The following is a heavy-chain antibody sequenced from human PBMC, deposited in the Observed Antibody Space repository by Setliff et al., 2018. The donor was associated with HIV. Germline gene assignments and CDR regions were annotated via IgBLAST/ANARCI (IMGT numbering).Heavy chain of an antibody. CDR3: LLDVPLILRTSPPL. D-gene: IGHD1-7*01. J-gene: IGHJ4*02. V-gene: IGHV4-61*02. CDR1: GGSISSGNYF. Sequence: SETLSLTCTVSGGSISSGNYFWSWIRQPAGKGLEWIGRIYASGSTSYNPSLKSRVTISVDTSKNQFSLKLSSVTAADTATYYCLLDVPLILRTSPPLWGQGTPVTVSS. CDR2: IYASGST.